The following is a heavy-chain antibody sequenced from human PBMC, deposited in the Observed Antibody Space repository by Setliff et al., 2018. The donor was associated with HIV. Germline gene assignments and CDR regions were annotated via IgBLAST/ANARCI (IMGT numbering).Heavy chain of an antibody. Sequence: GGSLRLSCSVSGLSVSNTWMSWVRQAPGKGLEWVALIKEDGNVKNYVDSVKGRFTISRDNAKNSLYLQMNSLRAEDTAVYYCARDPGWGALDHWGQGAPVTVSS. CDR2: IKEDGNVK. CDR1: GLSVSNTW. J-gene: IGHJ5*02. CDR3: ARDPGWGALDH. V-gene: IGHV3-7*01. D-gene: IGHD1-26*01.